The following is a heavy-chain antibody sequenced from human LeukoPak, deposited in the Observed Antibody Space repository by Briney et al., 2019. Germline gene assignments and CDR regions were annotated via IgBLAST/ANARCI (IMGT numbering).Heavy chain of an antibody. D-gene: IGHD1-26*01. Sequence: AGESLRLSCAASGFTFSSYAMHWVRQAPGKGLEWVAVISYDGSNNYYADSVKGRCTISRDNSKNTLYLQMNSLRPEDTAVYYGARARSIVGVSPFQHWGQGTLVTVSS. CDR2: ISYDGSNN. CDR1: GFTFSSYA. CDR3: ARARSIVGVSPFQH. J-gene: IGHJ1*01. V-gene: IGHV3-30*04.